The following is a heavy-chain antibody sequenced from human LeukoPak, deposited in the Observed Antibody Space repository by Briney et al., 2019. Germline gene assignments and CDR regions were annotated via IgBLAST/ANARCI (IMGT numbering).Heavy chain of an antibody. CDR3: ARYGIAAAGTD. CDR1: GGSISSSSYY. Sequence: SETLSLTCTVSGGSISSSSYYWGWIRQPPGKGLEWIGSIHYSGSSYYNPSLKSRVTISVDTSKNQFSLKLSSVTAADTAVYYCARYGIAAAGTDWGQGTLVTVSS. J-gene: IGHJ4*02. V-gene: IGHV4-39*07. CDR2: IHYSGSS. D-gene: IGHD6-13*01.